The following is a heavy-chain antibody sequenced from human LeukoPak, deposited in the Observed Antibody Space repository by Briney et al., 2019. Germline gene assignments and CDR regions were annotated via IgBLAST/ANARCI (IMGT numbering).Heavy chain of an antibody. D-gene: IGHD1-14*01. Sequence: ASVKVSCTASGYTFTGYYMHLVRQAPGQGLEWMGVINPSGDGTNYPQRFQGRVTLTRDTSTSTVYMELSSLRSEDTAIYYCAKETPNTGWFDPWGQGTLVTVSS. V-gene: IGHV1-46*01. CDR3: AKETPNTGWFDP. J-gene: IGHJ5*02. CDR2: INPSGDGT. CDR1: GYTFTGYY.